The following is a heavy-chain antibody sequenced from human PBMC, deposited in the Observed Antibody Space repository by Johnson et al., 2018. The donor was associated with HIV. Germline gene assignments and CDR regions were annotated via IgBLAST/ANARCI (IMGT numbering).Heavy chain of an antibody. V-gene: IGHV3-30*04. J-gene: IGHJ3*02. Sequence: QVQLVESGGGVVQPGRSLRLSCAASGFTFSSYAMHWVRQAPGKGLEWVAVISYDGSNKYYADSVKGRFTISRDNSKNTLYLQMNSLRAEDTAVYYCARPRRLFEGHDAFDIWGQGTTVTVSS. D-gene: IGHD2-21*01. CDR2: ISYDGSNK. CDR3: ARPRRLFEGHDAFDI. CDR1: GFTFSSYA.